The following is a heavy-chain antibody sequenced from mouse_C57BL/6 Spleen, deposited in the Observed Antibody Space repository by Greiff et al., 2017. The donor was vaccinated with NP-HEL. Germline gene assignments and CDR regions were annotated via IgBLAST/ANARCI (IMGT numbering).Heavy chain of an antibody. J-gene: IGHJ4*01. CDR2: FYPGSGSI. CDR1: GYTFTEYT. Sequence: VQLQQSGAELVKPGASVKLSCKASGYTFTEYTIHWVKQRSGQGLEWIGWFYPGSGSIKYNEKFKDKATLTADKSSSTVYMELSRLTSEDSAVYFWARHEDKGYDYRYAMDYWGQGTSVTVSS. D-gene: IGHD2-4*01. CDR3: ARHEDKGYDYRYAMDY. V-gene: IGHV1-62-2*01.